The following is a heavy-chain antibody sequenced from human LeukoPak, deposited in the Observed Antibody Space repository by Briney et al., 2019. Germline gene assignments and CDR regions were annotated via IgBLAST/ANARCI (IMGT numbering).Heavy chain of an antibody. J-gene: IGHJ6*02. V-gene: IGHV3-7*04. Sequence: GGSLRLSCAASGFTFSTYAMSWGRQAPGKGLEWVATIKADGSEKYYVDSVKGRFTISRDNAKKSFYLQMNSLRTEDTAVYYCARARGMDVWGQGTTVTVSS. CDR1: GFTFSTYA. CDR3: ARARGMDV. CDR2: IKADGSEK.